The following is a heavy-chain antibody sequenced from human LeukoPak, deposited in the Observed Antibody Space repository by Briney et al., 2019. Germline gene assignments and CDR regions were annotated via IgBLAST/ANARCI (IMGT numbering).Heavy chain of an antibody. CDR2: IYDSGST. Sequence: SETLSLTCTVSGGSISSSSYYWGWIRQPPGKGLEWIGSIYDSGSTYYNPSPKSRVTISVDTSKNQFSLKLSSVTAADTAVYYCARGVGISEKFDYWGQGTLVTVSS. CDR1: GGSISSSSYY. V-gene: IGHV4-39*01. D-gene: IGHD2-21*01. CDR3: ARGVGISEKFDY. J-gene: IGHJ4*02.